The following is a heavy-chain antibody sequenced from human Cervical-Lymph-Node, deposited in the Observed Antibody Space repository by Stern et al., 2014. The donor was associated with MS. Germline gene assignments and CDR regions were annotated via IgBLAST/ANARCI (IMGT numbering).Heavy chain of an antibody. V-gene: IGHV1-3*01. CDR3: ARQPDYSDFLDF. CDR2: INGGPGTT. Sequence: QVQLVQSGAEVKKPGASMTISCKTSGYNFIDHAIHWVRQAPGQRLEWMGWINGGPGTTQYSQKFQGRVAFTRDKAASAAYMDLSSLSPDDTAVYYCARQPDYSDFLDFWGQGTLVTVS. D-gene: IGHD4-11*01. J-gene: IGHJ4*02. CDR1: GYNFIDHA.